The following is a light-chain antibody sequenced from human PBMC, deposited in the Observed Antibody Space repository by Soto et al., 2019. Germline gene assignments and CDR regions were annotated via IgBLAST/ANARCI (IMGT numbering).Light chain of an antibody. CDR3: QQYFIAPLT. V-gene: IGKV4-1*01. J-gene: IGKJ4*01. Sequence: DIVMTQSPDSLAVSLGERATINCKSSQSVLVTPDNKNNLAWYQQKPGQPPRLLIYCAFFLESGVPGRFSGSGSGTDFTLTSSNLRAEDVAVYYCQQYFIAPLTFGGGTKVEIK. CDR1: QSVLVTPDNKNN. CDR2: CAF.